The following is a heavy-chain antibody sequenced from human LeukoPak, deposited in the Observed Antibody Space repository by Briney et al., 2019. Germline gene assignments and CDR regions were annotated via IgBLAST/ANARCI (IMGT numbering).Heavy chain of an antibody. J-gene: IGHJ6*02. V-gene: IGHV4-34*01. CDR1: GFTFSSYA. D-gene: IGHD5-18*01. Sequence: PGGSLRLSCAASGFTFSSYAMSWVRQPPGKGLEWIGEINHSGSTNYNPSLKSRVTISVDTSKNQFSLKLSSVTAADTAVYYCARDRRQGYSYGFYYYYGMDVWGQGTTVTVSS. CDR3: ARDRRQGYSYGFYYYYGMDV. CDR2: INHSGST.